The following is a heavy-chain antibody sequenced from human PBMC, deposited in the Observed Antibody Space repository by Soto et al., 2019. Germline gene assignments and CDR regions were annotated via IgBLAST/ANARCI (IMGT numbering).Heavy chain of an antibody. J-gene: IGHJ4*02. CDR1: GVSISSGNW. Sequence: PLETLSLTCAVSGVSISSGNWWTWVRQTPQRGLEYIGEIFHDGTAMYNPSFKSRVIISLETSKNQFSLTLTSLTAADSAMYYCASTSRATPGTGLDSWGQGALVTVSS. CDR2: IFHDGTA. V-gene: IGHV4-4*02. CDR3: ASTSRATPGTGLDS.